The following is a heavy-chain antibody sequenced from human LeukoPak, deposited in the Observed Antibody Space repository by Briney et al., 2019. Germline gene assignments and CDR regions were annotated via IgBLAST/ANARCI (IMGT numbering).Heavy chain of an antibody. J-gene: IGHJ3*02. CDR1: GGSIPSYY. V-gene: IGHV4-59*08. CDR3: ARQPGGTAAFDI. D-gene: IGHD1-14*01. CDR2: ISYTGGET. Sequence: SETLSLTCTVSGGSIPSYYWTWIRQPPGKGLEWIGYISYTGGETNYNPSLKSRLTISIDTSKNQFSLMLTSVTAADTAVYYCARQPGGTAAFDIWAQGTMVTVSS.